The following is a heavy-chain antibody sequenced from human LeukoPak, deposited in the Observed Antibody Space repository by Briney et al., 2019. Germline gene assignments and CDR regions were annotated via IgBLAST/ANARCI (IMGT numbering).Heavy chain of an antibody. J-gene: IGHJ4*02. CDR1: GFSFSGYG. V-gene: IGHV3-33*01. D-gene: IGHD3-10*01. Sequence: GGSLRLSCAASGFSFSGYGMHWVRQAPGKGLEWVAIIWYDGSKKYYADSMKGRFTISRDNSKNTLYLQMNSLRAEDTAVYYCARDRGSGSYEGYYFDYWGQGTLVTVSS. CDR3: ARDRGSGSYEGYYFDY. CDR2: IWYDGSKK.